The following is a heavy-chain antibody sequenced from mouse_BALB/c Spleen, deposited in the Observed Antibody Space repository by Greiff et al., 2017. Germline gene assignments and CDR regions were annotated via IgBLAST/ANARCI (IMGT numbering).Heavy chain of an antibody. J-gene: IGHJ2*01. CDR1: GFTFSSFG. V-gene: IGHV5-17*02. CDR2: ISSGSSTI. CDR3: ARSGYGNYGNY. Sequence: EVQVVESGGGLVQPGGSRKLSCAASGFTFSSFGMHWVRQAPEKGLEWVAYISSGSSTIYYADTVKGRFTISRDNPKNTLFLQMTSLRSEDTAMYYCARSGYGNYGNYWGQGTTLTVSS. D-gene: IGHD2-10*02.